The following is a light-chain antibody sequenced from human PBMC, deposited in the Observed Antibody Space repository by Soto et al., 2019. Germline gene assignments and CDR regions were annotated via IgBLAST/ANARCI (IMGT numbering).Light chain of an antibody. CDR3: QQYNSAPRT. J-gene: IGKJ1*01. CDR1: QGINNY. Sequence: DIQMTQSPSSRSASVGDRVTITCRESQGINNYLAWYQQKQGKVPKLLIYAASTLQSGVTSRFSGSGSGTDFTLTISSLQPEDVATYYWQQYNSAPRTFGQGTKVEIK. V-gene: IGKV1-27*01. CDR2: AAS.